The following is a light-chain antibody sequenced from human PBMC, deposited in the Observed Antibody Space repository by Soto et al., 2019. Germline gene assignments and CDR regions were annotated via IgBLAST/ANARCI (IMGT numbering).Light chain of an antibody. CDR3: QQRSNLPPNWT. V-gene: IGKV3-11*01. Sequence: EMVLTQSPATLSLSPGERATLYCRASQTVSSYLAWYQQKPGQAPRLLIYDASNRATGIPARFSGSGSGTDFTLTISSLEPEDFAVYYCQQRSNLPPNWTFGQGTKVEIK. J-gene: IGKJ1*01. CDR2: DAS. CDR1: QTVSSY.